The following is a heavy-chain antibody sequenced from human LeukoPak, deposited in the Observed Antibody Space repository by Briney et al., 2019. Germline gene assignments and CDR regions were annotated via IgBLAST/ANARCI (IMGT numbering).Heavy chain of an antibody. CDR2: ISYDGSNK. J-gene: IGHJ3*02. CDR1: GFTFSSYA. V-gene: IGHV3-30-3*01. CDR3: AKAGGYDPFHAFDI. Sequence: GGSLRLSCAASGFTFSSYAMHWVRQAPGKGLEWVAVISYDGSNKYYADSVKGRFTISRDNSKNTLYLQMNSLRAEDTAVYYCAKAGGYDPFHAFDIWGQGTMVTVSS. D-gene: IGHD3-16*01.